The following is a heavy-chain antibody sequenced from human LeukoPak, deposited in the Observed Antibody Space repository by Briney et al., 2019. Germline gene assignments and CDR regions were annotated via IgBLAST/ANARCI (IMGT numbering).Heavy chain of an antibody. CDR3: AKNYDILTTRPTGFDY. V-gene: IGHV3-23*01. CDR2: ISGSGGST. Sequence: GGSLRLSCAASGFTFSSYAMSWVRQAPGKGLEWVSAISGSGGSTYYADSVKGRFTISRDNSKNTLYPQMNSLRAEDTAVYYCAKNYDILTTRPTGFDYWGQGTLVTVSS. J-gene: IGHJ4*02. D-gene: IGHD3-9*01. CDR1: GFTFSSYA.